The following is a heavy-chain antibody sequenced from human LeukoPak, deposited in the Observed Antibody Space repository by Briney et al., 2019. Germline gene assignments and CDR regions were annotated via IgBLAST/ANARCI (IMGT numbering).Heavy chain of an antibody. V-gene: IGHV3-48*02. CDR1: GLTFSPYG. J-gene: IGHJ6*02. Sequence: GGSLRLSCAASGLTFSPYGMNWVRQAPRKGLEWISYISSSSTNIDYADSVKGRFTISRDNAKNSLYLQMSRLRDEDTAVYYCARDRPGSMDVWGQGTTVTVSS. CDR3: ARDRPGSMDV. CDR2: ISSSSTNI.